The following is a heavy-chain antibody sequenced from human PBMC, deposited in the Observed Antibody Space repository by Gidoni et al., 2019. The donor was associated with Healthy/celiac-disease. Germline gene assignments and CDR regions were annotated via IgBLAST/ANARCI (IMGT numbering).Heavy chain of an antibody. D-gene: IGHD3-10*01. CDR2: TRNKANSYTT. J-gene: IGHJ4*02. CDR1: GFTFSDHY. Sequence: EVQLVESGGGLVQPGGSLRLSCAASGFTFSDHYMDWVRQAPGKGLEWVGRTRNKANSYTTEYAASVKGRFTISRDDSKNSLYLQMNSLKTEDTAVYYCARANLRHGGSDYWGQGTLVTVSS. V-gene: IGHV3-72*01. CDR3: ARANLRHGGSDY.